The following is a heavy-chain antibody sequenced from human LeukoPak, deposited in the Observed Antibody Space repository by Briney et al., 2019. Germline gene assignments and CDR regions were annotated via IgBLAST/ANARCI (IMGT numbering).Heavy chain of an antibody. J-gene: IGHJ3*02. V-gene: IGHV4-39*07. CDR3: ASGYCGGACQLGGVDM. Sequence: SETLSLTCTVSGGSISSSSYYWGWIRQPPGTGLEWIGRIYTSGSTNYNPSLKSRVTISVDTSKNQFSLKLSSVTAADTAVYYCASGYCGGACQLGGVDMWGQGTMVTVSS. CDR2: IYTSGST. CDR1: GGSISSSSYY. D-gene: IGHD2-21*02.